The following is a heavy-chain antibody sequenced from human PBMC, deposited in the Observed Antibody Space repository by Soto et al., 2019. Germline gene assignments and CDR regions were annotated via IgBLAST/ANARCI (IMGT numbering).Heavy chain of an antibody. V-gene: IGHV4-34*01. Sequence: PSETLSLTCAVYGGSFSGYYWSWIRQPPGKGLEWIGEIYHSGSTNYNPSLKSRITISVDTSKNQFSLKLSSVTAADTAVYYCARGGDSSGWWFDPWGQGILVTVS. D-gene: IGHD3-22*01. J-gene: IGHJ5*02. CDR2: IYHSGST. CDR3: ARGGDSSGWWFDP. CDR1: GGSFSGYY.